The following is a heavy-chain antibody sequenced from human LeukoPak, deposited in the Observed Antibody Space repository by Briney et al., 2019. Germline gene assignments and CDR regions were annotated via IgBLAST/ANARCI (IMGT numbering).Heavy chain of an antibody. CDR3: AKYYGDFLPNAEYFQH. J-gene: IGHJ1*01. Sequence: GGSLRLSCAASGFTFSSYAMSWVRQAPGKGLEWVSAISSSGGSTCYADSVKGRFTISRDNSKNTLYLQMNSLRAEDTAVYYCAKYYGDFLPNAEYFQHWGQGTLVTVSS. CDR1: GFTFSSYA. D-gene: IGHD4-17*01. V-gene: IGHV3-23*01. CDR2: ISSSGGST.